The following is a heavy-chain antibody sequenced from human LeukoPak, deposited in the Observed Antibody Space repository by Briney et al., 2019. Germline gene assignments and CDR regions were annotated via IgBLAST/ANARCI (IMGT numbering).Heavy chain of an antibody. CDR1: GGSFSGYY. Sequence: PSETLSLTCAVYGGSFSGYYWSWIRQPPGKGLEWIGYIYYSGSTNYNPSLKSRVTISVDTSKNQFSLKLSSVTAADTAVYYCARGGAVVAETRFDYWGQGTLVTVSS. J-gene: IGHJ4*02. CDR3: ARGGAVVAETRFDY. V-gene: IGHV4-59*01. CDR2: IYYSGST. D-gene: IGHD2-15*01.